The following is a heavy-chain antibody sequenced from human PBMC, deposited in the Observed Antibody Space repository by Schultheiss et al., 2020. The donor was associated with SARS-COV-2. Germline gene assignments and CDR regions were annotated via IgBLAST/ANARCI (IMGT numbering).Heavy chain of an antibody. D-gene: IGHD6-6*01. Sequence: GGSLRLSCAASGFTFSSYAMSWVRQAPGKGLEWVSYISSSGSTIYYADSVKGRFTISRDNSKNTLYLQMNSLRAEDTAVYYCARDLAYSSSSTGYWGQGTLVTVSS. J-gene: IGHJ4*02. CDR1: GFTFSSYA. CDR2: ISSSGSTI. V-gene: IGHV3-48*01. CDR3: ARDLAYSSSSTGY.